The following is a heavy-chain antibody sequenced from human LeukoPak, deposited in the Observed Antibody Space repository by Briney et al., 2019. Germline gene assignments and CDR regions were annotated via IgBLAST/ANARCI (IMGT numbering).Heavy chain of an antibody. CDR3: ARDWSGTI. CDR2: MKEDGSEK. CDR1: GFTFSNSW. J-gene: IGHJ4*02. D-gene: IGHD3-3*01. V-gene: IGHV3-7*01. Sequence: GGTLRLSCAASGFTFSNSWMTWVRQAPGHGLEWVANMKEDGSEKYYADTVQGRFTISRDNAKNSLYLQMNSLRVEDTAVYYCARDWSGTIRGQGTLVTVSS.